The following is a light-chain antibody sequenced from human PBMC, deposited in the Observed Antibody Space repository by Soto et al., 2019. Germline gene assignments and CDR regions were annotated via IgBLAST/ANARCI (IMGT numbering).Light chain of an antibody. CDR3: QQYGSPWT. CDR1: QSVRSSN. V-gene: IGKV3-20*01. J-gene: IGKJ1*01. CDR2: VAS. Sequence: EIVLTQSPGTLSLSPGERATLSCRASQSVRSSNLAWYQQKPGQAPRLLIYVASRRATGIPDRFSGSGSGTEFTLTISRLEPEDFAVYYCQQYGSPWTFGQGTKVEIK.